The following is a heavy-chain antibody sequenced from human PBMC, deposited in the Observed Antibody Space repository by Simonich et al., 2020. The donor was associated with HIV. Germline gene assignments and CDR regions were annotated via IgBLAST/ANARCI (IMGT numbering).Heavy chain of an antibody. CDR2: IYYSGST. CDR3: ARRGHYYDSFDL. Sequence: QVQLQESGPGLVKPSETLSLTCTVSGGSISTYYWSWLRQPPGKGLEWIGYIYYSGSTNYTPSLKSRVTISVDTSKNQFSLKLSSVTAADTAVYYCARRGHYYDSFDLWGRGTLVTVSS. V-gene: IGHV4-59*12. D-gene: IGHD3-22*01. J-gene: IGHJ2*01. CDR1: GGSISTYY.